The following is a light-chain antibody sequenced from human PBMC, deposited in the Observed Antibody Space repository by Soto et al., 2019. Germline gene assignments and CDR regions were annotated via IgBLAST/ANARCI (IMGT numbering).Light chain of an antibody. Sequence: DIQMTQSPSSLSASVGDRVTITCRASQSISTYLNWYQQKPGKAPKVLIFAASTLQSGVPSRFSGSGSGTDFTLTVTSLQPEDFATYYCQQSYSSPWTLGQGTRVEIK. CDR3: QQSYSSPWT. CDR1: QSISTY. J-gene: IGKJ1*01. CDR2: AAS. V-gene: IGKV1-39*01.